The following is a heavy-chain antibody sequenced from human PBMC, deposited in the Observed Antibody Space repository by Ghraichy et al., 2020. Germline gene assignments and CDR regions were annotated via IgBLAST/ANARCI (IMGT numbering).Heavy chain of an antibody. Sequence: SGPTLVKPTQTLTLTCTFSGFSLTTYGVGVGWIRQPPGKALEWLALIYWNDDKRYSPSLKSRITVTKDTSKNQVVLIMTNVDPVDTATYFCAHRRLEHQTQIDVYDIWGQGTMVTVSS. J-gene: IGHJ3*02. CDR1: GFSLTTYGVG. D-gene: IGHD2-2*01. V-gene: IGHV2-5*01. CDR3: AHRRLEHQTQIDVYDI. CDR2: IYWNDDK.